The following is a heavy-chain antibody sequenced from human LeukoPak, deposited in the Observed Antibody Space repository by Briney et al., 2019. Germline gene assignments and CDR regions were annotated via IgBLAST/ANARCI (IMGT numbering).Heavy chain of an antibody. CDR2: ISGDGDYT. D-gene: IGHD6-19*01. CDR3: AKDRLPGGIAVAGAEDGLDV. Sequence: PGGSLRLSCAASGFTFDDSAMHWVRQAPGKGLEWVSLISGDGDYTYYADSVKGRFTISRDNSKNSLYLQMNSLKTEDTALYYCAKDRLPGGIAVAGAEDGLDVWGRGTPATVSS. J-gene: IGHJ6*02. CDR1: GFTFDDSA. V-gene: IGHV3-43*02.